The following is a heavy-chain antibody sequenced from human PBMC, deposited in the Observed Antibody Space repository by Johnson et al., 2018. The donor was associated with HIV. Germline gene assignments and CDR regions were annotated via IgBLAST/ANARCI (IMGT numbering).Heavy chain of an antibody. CDR2: IKQDGSEK. V-gene: IGHV3-7*04. CDR3: AGALRRIAGADDAFDI. J-gene: IGHJ3*02. D-gene: IGHD6-13*01. CDR1: GFTFSSYW. Sequence: VQLVESGGGLVQPGGSLRLSCAASGFTFSSYWMSWVRQAPGKGLEWVANIKQDGSEKYYVDSVKGRFTIPRDNAKNSLYLQMNSLRAEDPAGYYCAGALRRIAGADDAFDIWGQGTMVTVSS.